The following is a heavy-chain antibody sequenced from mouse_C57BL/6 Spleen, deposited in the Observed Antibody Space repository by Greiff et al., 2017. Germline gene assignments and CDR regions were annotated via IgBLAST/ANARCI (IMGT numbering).Heavy chain of an antibody. V-gene: IGHV10-3*01. CDR2: IRSKSSNYAT. CDR1: GFTFNTYA. CDR3: VSYDYDGEYYYAMDY. Sequence: EVQLVASGGGLVQPKGSLKLSCAASGFTFNTYAMHWVRQAPGKGLEWVARIRSKSSNYATYYADSVKDRFTISRDDSQSMLYLQMNNLKTEDTAMYYCVSYDYDGEYYYAMDYWGQGTSVTVSS. D-gene: IGHD2-4*01. J-gene: IGHJ4*01.